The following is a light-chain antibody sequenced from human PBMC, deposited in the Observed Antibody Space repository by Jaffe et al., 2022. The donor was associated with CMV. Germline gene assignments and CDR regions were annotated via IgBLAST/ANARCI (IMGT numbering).Light chain of an antibody. V-gene: IGKV1-5*03. J-gene: IGKJ3*01. Sequence: DIQMTQSPVTLSASVGDRVTITCRASQKIDNRLAWYQQKPGTAPKLLIYEASALQRGVPSRFSGRGSGTEFTLTISSLQPDDFATYFCQQCDDFPFTFGPGTKVDI. CDR2: EAS. CDR3: QQCDDFPFT. CDR1: QKIDNR.